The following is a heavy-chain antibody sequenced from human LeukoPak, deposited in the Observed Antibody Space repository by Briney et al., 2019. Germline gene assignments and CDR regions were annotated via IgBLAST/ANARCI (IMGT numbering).Heavy chain of an antibody. Sequence: GGSLRLSCAASGFTFSSYEMSWVRQAPGKGLERVSYISSSGSTIYYADSVKGRFTISRDNAKNSLYLQMNSLRAEDTAVCYCAREGASLGYYFDYWGQGTLVTVSS. D-gene: IGHD4/OR15-4a*01. V-gene: IGHV3-48*03. CDR3: AREGASLGYYFDY. CDR2: ISSSGSTI. CDR1: GFTFSSYE. J-gene: IGHJ4*02.